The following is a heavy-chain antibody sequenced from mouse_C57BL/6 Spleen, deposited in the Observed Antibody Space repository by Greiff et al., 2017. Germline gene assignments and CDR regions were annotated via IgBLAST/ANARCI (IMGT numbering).Heavy chain of an antibody. CDR1: GYSFTSYY. J-gene: IGHJ1*03. V-gene: IGHV1-66*01. Sequence: QVQLQQSGPELVKPGASVKISCKASGYSFTSYYIHWVKQRPGQGLEWIGWIYPGSGNTKYNEKFKGKATLTADTSSSTAYMQLSSVTSEDSAVYYCARSGVYYGSSYYWDFDVWGTGTTVTVSS. CDR3: ARSGVYYGSSYYWDFDV. CDR2: IYPGSGNT. D-gene: IGHD1-1*01.